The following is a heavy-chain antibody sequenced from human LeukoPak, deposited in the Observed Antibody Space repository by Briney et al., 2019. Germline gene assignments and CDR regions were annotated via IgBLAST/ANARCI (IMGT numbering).Heavy chain of an antibody. J-gene: IGHJ4*02. V-gene: IGHV1-2*04. CDR3: ASGGSYSFSGVDYFDY. D-gene: IGHD1-26*01. Sequence: ASVKVSCKASGYTFTGYYMHWVRQAPGQGLEWMGWINPNSGGTNYAQKFQGWVTMTRDTSISTAYMEVSRLRSDDTAVYYCASGGSYSFSGVDYFDYWGQGTLVAVSS. CDR1: GYTFTGYY. CDR2: INPNSGGT.